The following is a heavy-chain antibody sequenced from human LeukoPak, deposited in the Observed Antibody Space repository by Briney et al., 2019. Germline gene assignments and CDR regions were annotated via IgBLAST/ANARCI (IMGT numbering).Heavy chain of an antibody. D-gene: IGHD3-22*01. J-gene: IGHJ4*02. CDR3: AKTGDSSGYYYGVDY. Sequence: GGSLRLSCAASGFTFSSYAMSWVRQAPGKGLEWVSAISGSGGSTYYADSVKGRFTISRDNSKNTLYLQMNSLRAEDTAVYYCAKTGDSSGYYYGVDYWGQGTLVTVSS. CDR1: GFTFSSYA. CDR2: ISGSGGST. V-gene: IGHV3-23*01.